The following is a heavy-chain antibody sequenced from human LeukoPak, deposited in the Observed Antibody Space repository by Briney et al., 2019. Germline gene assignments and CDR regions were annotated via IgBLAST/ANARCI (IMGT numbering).Heavy chain of an antibody. Sequence: PSETLSLTCTVSGHSISSDYYWAWVRQPPGKGLEWIGSIYHSGSTYYGPALKSRVTISVDTSKNQFSLKLSSVTAADTAVYYCTRDFVAAAGNWFDPWGQGTLVTVSS. CDR1: GHSISSDYY. CDR3: TRDFVAAAGNWFDP. CDR2: IYHSGST. J-gene: IGHJ5*02. V-gene: IGHV4-38-2*02. D-gene: IGHD6-13*01.